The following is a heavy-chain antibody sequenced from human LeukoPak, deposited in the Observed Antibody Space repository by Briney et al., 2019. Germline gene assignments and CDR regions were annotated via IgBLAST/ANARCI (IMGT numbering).Heavy chain of an antibody. Sequence: ASVKVSCQTSGYTFTDFGINWVRQATGQGLEWMGWMNPNSGNTGYAQKFQGRVTMTRNTSISTAYMELSSLRSEDTAVYYCARGSRWVGATAYWGQGTLVTVSS. J-gene: IGHJ4*02. CDR3: ARGSRWVGATAY. V-gene: IGHV1-8*02. CDR1: GYTFTDFG. CDR2: MNPNSGNT. D-gene: IGHD1-26*01.